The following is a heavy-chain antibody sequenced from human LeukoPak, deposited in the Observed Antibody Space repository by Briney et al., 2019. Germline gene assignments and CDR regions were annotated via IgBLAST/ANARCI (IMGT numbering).Heavy chain of an antibody. J-gene: IGHJ4*02. Sequence: PSETLSLSCTVSGASITSRDLYWGWFRQPPGKGVEWIGSASGYYGGDSFYNTSLESRVTISIHTSKNQFSLNLSSVTAADTAVYYCARQGEIPHGSESYYIDFWGQGTLVIVNS. CDR3: ARQGEIPHGSESYYIDF. V-gene: IGHV4-39*01. D-gene: IGHD3-10*01. CDR2: ASGYYGGDS. CDR1: GASITSRDLY.